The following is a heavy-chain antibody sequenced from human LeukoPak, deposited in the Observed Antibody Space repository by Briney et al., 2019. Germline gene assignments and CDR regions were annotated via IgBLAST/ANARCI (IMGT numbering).Heavy chain of an antibody. J-gene: IGHJ4*02. CDR3: AREGRGGYDETTNFDY. CDR2: INPSGGST. Sequence: ASVKVSCKVSGYTLTELSMHWVRQAPGQGLQWMGTINPSGGSTTYAQKLQDRVTMTRAMSTSTVYMELNSLRSDDTAVYYCAREGRGGYDETTNFDYWGQGTLVTVSS. V-gene: IGHV1-46*01. CDR1: GYTLTELS. D-gene: IGHD5-12*01.